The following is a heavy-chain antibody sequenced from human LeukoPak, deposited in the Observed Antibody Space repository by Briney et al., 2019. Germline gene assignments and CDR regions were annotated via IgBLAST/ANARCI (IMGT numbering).Heavy chain of an antibody. CDR2: IKSISDGGTT. Sequence: WETLTLTCTASGCTISNSWMSWVRQPPGKGLEWVGRIKSISDGGTTDYAAPVRGRFTISRDGSKNTLYLQMNSLKTEDTAVYYCTPSTHNHDYWGQGTLVTVSS. D-gene: IGHD2-2*01. CDR1: GCTISNSW. CDR3: TPSTHNHDY. V-gene: IGHV3-15*01. J-gene: IGHJ4*02.